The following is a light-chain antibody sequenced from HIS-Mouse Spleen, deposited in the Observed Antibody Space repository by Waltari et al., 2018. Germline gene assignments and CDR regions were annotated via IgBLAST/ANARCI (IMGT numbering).Light chain of an antibody. CDR1: SSDVGGYNY. CDR2: EVS. V-gene: IGLV2-14*01. J-gene: IGLJ1*01. Sequence: QSALTQPASVSGSPGQSITLSCTVTSSDVGGYNYVSWYQQHPGKAPKPMIYEVSNRPSGVSNRCSGSKSGNTASLTISGLQAEDEADYYCSSYTSSSTYVFGTGTKVTVL. CDR3: SSYTSSSTYV.